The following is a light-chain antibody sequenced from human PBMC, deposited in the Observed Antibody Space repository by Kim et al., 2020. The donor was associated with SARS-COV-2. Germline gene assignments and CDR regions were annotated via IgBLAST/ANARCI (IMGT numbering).Light chain of an antibody. Sequence: SPGERATLSCRASQSVSSNYLAWYQQKPGQAPRLLIYGASTRATGIPDRFRGSGSGTDFTLTISRLEPEDFAVYYCQQYGSSPKYTFGQGTKLEI. V-gene: IGKV3-20*01. CDR3: QQYGSSPKYT. J-gene: IGKJ2*01. CDR1: QSVSSNY. CDR2: GAS.